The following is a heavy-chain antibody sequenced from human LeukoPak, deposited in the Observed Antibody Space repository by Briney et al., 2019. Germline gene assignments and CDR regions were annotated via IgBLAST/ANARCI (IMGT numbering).Heavy chain of an antibody. D-gene: IGHD3-10*01. CDR3: AKTYYSSRAHYYYYYYMDV. V-gene: IGHV3-23*01. CDR1: GFTFSSYA. J-gene: IGHJ6*03. Sequence: GGSLRLSCAASGFTFSSYAMSWVRQAPGKGLEWVSAISGSGGSTYYADSVKGRFTISRDNSKNTRYLQMNSLRAEDTAVYYCAKTYYSSRAHYYYYYYMDVWGKGTTVTISS. CDR2: ISGSGGST.